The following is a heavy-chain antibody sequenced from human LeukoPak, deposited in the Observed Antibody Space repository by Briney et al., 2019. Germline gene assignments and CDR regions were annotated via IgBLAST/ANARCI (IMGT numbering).Heavy chain of an antibody. CDR1: GFTFDDYA. CDR2: ISWNSGSI. J-gene: IGHJ5*02. Sequence: GGSLRLSCAASGFTFDDYAMHWVRQAPGKDLEWVSGISWNSGSIGYADSVKGRFTISRDNAKNSLYLQMNSLRAEDTALYYCANLVVTASSWGQGTLVTVSS. CDR3: ANLVVTASS. D-gene: IGHD2-21*02. V-gene: IGHV3-9*01.